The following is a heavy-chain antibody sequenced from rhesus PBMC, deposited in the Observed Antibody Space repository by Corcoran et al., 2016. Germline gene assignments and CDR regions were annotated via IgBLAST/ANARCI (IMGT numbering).Heavy chain of an antibody. CDR2: IYGSSGGT. J-gene: IGHJ3*01. Sequence: QVQLQESGPGLVKPSETLSLTCAVSGYSISSNYWSWIRRPPWKGLEWIGYIYGSSGGTYYNPSLQSRVTISTDTSKKPFSLKLSSVTAADTAVYYCARGSFRNAFDFWGQGLRVTVSS. CDR1: GYSISSNY. V-gene: IGHV4-147*01. CDR3: ARGSFRNAFDF. D-gene: IGHD5-12*01.